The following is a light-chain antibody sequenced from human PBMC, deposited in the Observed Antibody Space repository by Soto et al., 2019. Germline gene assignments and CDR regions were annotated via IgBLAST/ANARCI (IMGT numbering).Light chain of an antibody. Sequence: EIVVTQSPGTRSLSPGERATLSCRASQSVSRSYLAWYQQKPGQAPRLLIYGASSRETGIPDRFSGSGSGTEFTLTISRLEHEDFAVYYCQQYGSSTITFGQGTRLEIK. V-gene: IGKV3-20*01. CDR3: QQYGSSTIT. J-gene: IGKJ5*01. CDR1: QSVSRSY. CDR2: GAS.